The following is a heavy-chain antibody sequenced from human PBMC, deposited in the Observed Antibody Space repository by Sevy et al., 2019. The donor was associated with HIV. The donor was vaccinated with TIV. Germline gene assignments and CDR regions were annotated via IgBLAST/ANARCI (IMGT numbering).Heavy chain of an antibody. Sequence: GESLKISCKGSGYRFTSQWIAWVRQMPGGGLEWMGLIHPDNSNTKYSPSFQGQVTFAVDKSVSTAYLQWDSLKASDSAIYYCGRHLDYYHKNGPYYAYAMDVWGQGTTVTVSS. CDR2: IHPDNSNT. CDR1: GYRFTSQW. CDR3: GRHLDYYHKNGPYYAYAMDV. D-gene: IGHD3-10*01. J-gene: IGHJ6*02. V-gene: IGHV5-51*01.